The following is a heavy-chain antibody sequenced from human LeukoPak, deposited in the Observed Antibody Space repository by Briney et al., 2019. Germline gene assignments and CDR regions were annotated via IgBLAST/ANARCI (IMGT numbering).Heavy chain of an antibody. D-gene: IGHD1-26*01. V-gene: IGHV4-61*01. J-gene: IGHJ4*02. Sequence: PSETLSLTCTVSGGSISSSSYYWSWIRQPPGKGLEWIGYIYYSGSTNYNPSLKSRVTISVDTSKNQFSLKLSSVTAADTAVYYCARPSFGAWDLWGQGTLVTVSS. CDR1: GGSISSSSYY. CDR2: IYYSGST. CDR3: ARPSFGAWDL.